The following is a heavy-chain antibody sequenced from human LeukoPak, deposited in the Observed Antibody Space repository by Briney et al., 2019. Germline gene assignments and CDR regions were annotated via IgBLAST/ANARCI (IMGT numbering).Heavy chain of an antibody. CDR2: IIPIFGTA. J-gene: IGHJ3*02. V-gene: IGHV1-69*05. CDR1: GGTFSSYA. CDR3: ARDPVYDSSGYLDDAFDI. D-gene: IGHD3-22*01. Sequence: ASVKASCKASGGTFSSYAISWVRQAPGQGLEWMGRIIPIFGTANYAQKFQGRVTITTDESTSTAYMELSSLRSEDTAVYYCARDPVYDSSGYLDDAFDIWGQGTMVTVSS.